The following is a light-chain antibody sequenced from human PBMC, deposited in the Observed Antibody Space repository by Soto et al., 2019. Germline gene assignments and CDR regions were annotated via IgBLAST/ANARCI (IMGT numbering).Light chain of an antibody. CDR3: QSYDGSLSGWV. CDR1: SSNIGACYD. V-gene: IGLV1-40*01. J-gene: IGLJ3*02. Sequence: QSVLTQPPSVSGAPGQWVTISCTGSSSNIGACYDVHWYQQLPGTAPKLLIYGNSNRPSGVPDRFSGSKSGTSASLAITGLQAEDEADYYCQSYDGSLSGWVFGGGTKLTVL. CDR2: GNS.